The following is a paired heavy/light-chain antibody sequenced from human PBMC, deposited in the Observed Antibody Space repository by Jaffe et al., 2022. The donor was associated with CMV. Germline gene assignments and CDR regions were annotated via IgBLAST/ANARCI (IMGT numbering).Light chain of an antibody. CDR3: MQALQTGPFT. CDR1: QSLLHSNGYNY. J-gene: IGKJ3*01. Sequence: ENVMTQSPLSLPVTPGEPASISCRSSQSLLHSNGYNYLDWYLQKPGQSPQLLVYLGSNRASGVPDRFSGSGSGTDFTLKISRVEAEDVGVYYCMQALQTGPFTFGPGTKVDI. CDR2: LGS. V-gene: IGKV2-28*01.
Heavy chain of an antibody. CDR2: IWYDGNNK. CDR1: GFSFSDHH. J-gene: IGHJ6*03. V-gene: IGHV3-33*08. D-gene: IGHD3-16*01. Sequence: QVQLVEFGGGVVQPGRSMRLSCAASGFSFSDHHMHWVRQAPGKGLEWVSLIWYDGNNKYYADSVKGRFTISRDNSKHMLYLQMNSLRAEDTAVYYCARDPHVITGYLDVWGKGTTVTVSS. CDR3: ARDPHVITGYLDV.